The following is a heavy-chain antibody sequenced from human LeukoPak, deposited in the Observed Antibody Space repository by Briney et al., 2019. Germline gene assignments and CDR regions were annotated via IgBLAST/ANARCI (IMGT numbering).Heavy chain of an antibody. CDR1: GFTFSRYW. CDR2: ISADGSVT. V-gene: IGHV3-74*01. D-gene: IGHD2-15*01. J-gene: IGHJ5*02. Sequence: PGGSLRLSCADSGFTFSRYWMHWVSQTPGKGLVWVSCISADGSVTRYADSVKGRFALSRDNTKSTLYLQMHSLRAEDTAVYYCATAGGDGSRMGFDPWGQGTLATVSS. CDR3: ATAGGDGSRMGFDP.